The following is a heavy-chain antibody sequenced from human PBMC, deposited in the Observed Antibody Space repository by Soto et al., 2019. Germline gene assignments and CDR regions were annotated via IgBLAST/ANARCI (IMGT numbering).Heavy chain of an antibody. CDR1: GFNFANYA. CDR3: TRYYYESSGYYVY. Sequence: SLILSCTGSGFNFANYALTWVRQAPGKGLEWVGFIRGETNGGTADYAASLKGRITISRDDSKSIAYLEINSLQTEDTAVYYCTRYYYESSGYYVYWGQGTLVTVSS. V-gene: IGHV3-49*02. D-gene: IGHD3-22*01. CDR2: IRGETNGGTA. J-gene: IGHJ4*02.